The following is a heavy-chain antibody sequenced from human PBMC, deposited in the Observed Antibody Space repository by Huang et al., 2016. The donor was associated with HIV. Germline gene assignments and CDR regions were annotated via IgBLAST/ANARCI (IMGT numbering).Heavy chain of an antibody. CDR2: INWKSGNI. Sequence: EVQLVESGGGLVRPGRSLRLSCAASGFTVDDYAMHWVRQTPVKGREWVSGINWKSGNIAYADSVRGRFTISRDNAKNSLYLQMNSLRPEDTALYYCAKDWGYDFGAFDFWGRGTMVTVSS. J-gene: IGHJ3*01. CDR3: AKDWGYDFGAFDF. D-gene: IGHD3-16*01. CDR1: GFTVDDYA. V-gene: IGHV3-9*01.